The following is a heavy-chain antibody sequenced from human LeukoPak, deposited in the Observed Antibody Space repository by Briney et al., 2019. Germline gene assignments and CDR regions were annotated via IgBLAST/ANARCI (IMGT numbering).Heavy chain of an antibody. J-gene: IGHJ4*02. CDR1: GFLFSSFA. CDR2: ISYDGRDK. CDR3: ARGPRTYGDYGRFDN. V-gene: IGHV3-30*04. Sequence: GRSLSLSCSASGFLFSSFAMHWVRQTPGKGLEWVAVISYDGRDKVYRDSVKGRFTISRDNSNNTVLLQMNSLREEDSGLYYCARGPRTYGDYGRFDNWGQGTLITVSS. D-gene: IGHD4-17*01.